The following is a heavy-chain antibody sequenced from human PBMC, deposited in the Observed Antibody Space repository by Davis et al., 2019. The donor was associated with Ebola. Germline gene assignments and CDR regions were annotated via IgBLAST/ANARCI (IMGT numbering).Heavy chain of an antibody. CDR2: IYYNGNT. Sequence: SETLSLTCTVSGGSISPNYWTWIRQSPGKGLEWIAYIYYNGNTGYNPSLQSRVSISVDTSKNQISLKLNSVTAADTAMYFCARAPVAAGYYFDSWGLGTLVTVSS. D-gene: IGHD6-19*01. V-gene: IGHV4-59*01. CDR3: ARAPVAAGYYFDS. CDR1: GGSISPNY. J-gene: IGHJ4*02.